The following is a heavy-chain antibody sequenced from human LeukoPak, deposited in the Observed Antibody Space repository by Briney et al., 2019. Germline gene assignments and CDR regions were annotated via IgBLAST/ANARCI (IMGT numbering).Heavy chain of an antibody. J-gene: IGHJ4*02. CDR1: GFTFSSYG. CDR2: IWYDGSNK. V-gene: IGHV3-33*01. CDR3: ARDMIHYDFWSGYYPSPRFDY. D-gene: IGHD3-3*01. Sequence: GRSLRLSCAASGFTFSSYGMPWVRQAPGKGLEWVAVIWYDGSNKYYADSVKGRFTISRDNSKNTLYLQMNSLRAEDTAVYYCARDMIHYDFWSGYYPSPRFDYWGQGTLVTVSS.